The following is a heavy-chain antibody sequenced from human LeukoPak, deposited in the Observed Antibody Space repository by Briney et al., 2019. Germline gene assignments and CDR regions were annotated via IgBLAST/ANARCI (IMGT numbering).Heavy chain of an antibody. J-gene: IGHJ4*02. CDR3: AWRRSSGWYRSFDY. CDR2: INHSGST. Sequence: SETLSLTCAVYGGSFSGYYWSWIRQPPGRGLEWIGEINHSGSTNYNPSLKSRVTISVDTSKNQFSLKLSSVTAADTAVYYCAWRRSSGWYRSFDYWGQGTLVTVSS. CDR1: GGSFSGYY. V-gene: IGHV4-34*01. D-gene: IGHD6-19*01.